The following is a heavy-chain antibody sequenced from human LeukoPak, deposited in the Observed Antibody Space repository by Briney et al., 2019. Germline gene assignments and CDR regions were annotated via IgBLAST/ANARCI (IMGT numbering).Heavy chain of an antibody. CDR2: IYYSGST. V-gene: IGHV4-39*01. Sequence: KPSETLSLTCTVSGASISSSSYDWGWIRQPPGKGLEWIVNIYYSGSTYYNPSLKSQLTISVDPSKTQFSLKLSSVTAADTAVYYCARQGGITMIVVIITDDAFDIWGQGTMVTVSS. CDR3: ARQGGITMIVVIITDDAFDI. CDR1: GASISSSSYD. D-gene: IGHD3-22*01. J-gene: IGHJ3*02.